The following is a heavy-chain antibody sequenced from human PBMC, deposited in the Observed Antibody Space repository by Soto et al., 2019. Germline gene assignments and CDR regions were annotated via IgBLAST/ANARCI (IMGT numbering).Heavy chain of an antibody. CDR2: IYWDDDK. CDR3: VHRRDYSGSWNEGTFDY. V-gene: IGHV2-5*02. D-gene: IGHD3-22*01. CDR1: GFSLTSRPVG. Sequence: QITLTESGPTRVKPTQTLALTCTFSGFSLTSRPVGVGWVRQPPGKALEWLVFIYWDDDKRYSPSLKSRLTITKDTSRNQVVLTMTNMDPVDTATYYCVHRRDYSGSWNEGTFDYWGQGTPVTVSS. J-gene: IGHJ4*02.